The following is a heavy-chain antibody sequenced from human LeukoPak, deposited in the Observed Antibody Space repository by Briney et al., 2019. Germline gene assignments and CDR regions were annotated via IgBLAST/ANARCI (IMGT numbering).Heavy chain of an antibody. D-gene: IGHD5-12*01. V-gene: IGHV1-24*01. CDR1: GYTLTELS. CDR2: FDPEDGET. Sequence: ASVKVSCKVSGYTLTELSMHWVRQAPGKGLEWMGGFDPEDGETIYAQKFQGRVTMTEDTSTDTAYMELSSLRSEDTAVYYCATPVPGYGALDVWGQGTMVTVSS. CDR3: ATPVPGYGALDV. J-gene: IGHJ3*01.